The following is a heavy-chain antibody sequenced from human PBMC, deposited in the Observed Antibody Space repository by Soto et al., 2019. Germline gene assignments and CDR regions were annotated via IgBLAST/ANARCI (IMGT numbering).Heavy chain of an antibody. V-gene: IGHV3-21*01. Sequence: GGSMRLSCAASGFTFSSHNMNWVRQGPVKGLEWVASISSSSSYMNYADSVKGRFTISRDNVKNSLYLQMNSLRAEDTAVYYCARQRCDTSRYCLNWFDPWGQGTLVTVSS. CDR2: ISSSSSYM. CDR3: ARQRCDTSRYCLNWFDP. CDR1: GFTFSSHN. D-gene: IGHD3-22*01. J-gene: IGHJ5*02.